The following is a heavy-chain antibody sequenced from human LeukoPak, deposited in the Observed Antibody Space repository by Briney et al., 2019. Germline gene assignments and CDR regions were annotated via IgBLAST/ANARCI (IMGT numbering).Heavy chain of an antibody. D-gene: IGHD3-10*01. CDR3: AKDSSYYYGSGDPNWFDP. Sequence: GGSLRLSCAASGFTFSSYAMHWVRQAPGKGLEWVAVISYDGSNKYYADSVKGRFTISRDNSRNTVYLQMNSLRAEDTAVYYCAKDSSYYYGSGDPNWFDPWGQGTLVTVSS. J-gene: IGHJ5*02. CDR1: GFTFSSYA. V-gene: IGHV3-30*04. CDR2: ISYDGSNK.